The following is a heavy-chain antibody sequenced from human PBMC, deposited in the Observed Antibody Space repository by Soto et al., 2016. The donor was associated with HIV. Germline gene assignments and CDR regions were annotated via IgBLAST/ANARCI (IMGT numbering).Heavy chain of an antibody. CDR3: VRDENYYEAYGMDV. CDR2: IYSGGNT. CDR1: GFTVSNNY. J-gene: IGHJ6*02. Sequence: EVQLVESGGGLVQPGGSLRLSCAASGFTVSNNYMSWVRQAPGKGLEWVSVIYSGGNTYYADSVKGRFIISRDNSKNTLYLQMHSLRAEDTAVYYCVRDENYYEAYGMDVWGQGTTVTVSS. V-gene: IGHV3-66*01. D-gene: IGHD3-22*01.